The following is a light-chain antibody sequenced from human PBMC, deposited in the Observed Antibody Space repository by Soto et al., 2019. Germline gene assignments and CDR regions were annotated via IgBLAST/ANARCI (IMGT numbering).Light chain of an antibody. CDR2: GNT. CDR3: QSYDSSLTVV. Sequence: QSVLTQPPSVSGAPGQRVTISCTGSSSNIGAGYDVHWYQQFPGTTPKFLIYGNTNRPSGVPDRFSASKSGTSASLDITGLQAEDEAEYFCQSYDSSLTVVFGGGPKVAVL. J-gene: IGLJ2*01. CDR1: SSNIGAGYD. V-gene: IGLV1-40*01.